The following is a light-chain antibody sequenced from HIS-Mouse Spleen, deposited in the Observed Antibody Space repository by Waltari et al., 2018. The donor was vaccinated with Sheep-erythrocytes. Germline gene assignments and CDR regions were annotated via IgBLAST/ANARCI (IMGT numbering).Light chain of an antibody. CDR3: MQALQTPLT. CDR1: QSLLHSNGYNY. J-gene: IGKJ2*01. V-gene: IGKV2-28*01. Sequence: DIVMTQSPLSLPVTPGEPASISCRSSQSLLHSNGYNYLDWYLQKPGQSPQLLIYLGSNRGSGVPDRFSGSGSGTDLTLKISRVEAEDVGVYYCMQALQTPLTFGQGTKLEIK. CDR2: LGS.